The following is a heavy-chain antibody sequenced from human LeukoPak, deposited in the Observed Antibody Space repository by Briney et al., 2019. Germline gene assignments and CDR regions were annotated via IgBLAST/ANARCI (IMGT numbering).Heavy chain of an antibody. Sequence: GASVKVSCKASGYTFTCYYMHWVRQAPGQGLEWMGRINPNSGGTNYAQKFQGRVTMTRDTSISTAYMELSRLRSDDTAVYYCARAGFYDFWSGYRHFDYWGQGTLVTVSS. CDR2: INPNSGGT. J-gene: IGHJ4*02. V-gene: IGHV1-2*06. CDR1: GYTFTCYY. D-gene: IGHD3-3*01. CDR3: ARAGFYDFWSGYRHFDY.